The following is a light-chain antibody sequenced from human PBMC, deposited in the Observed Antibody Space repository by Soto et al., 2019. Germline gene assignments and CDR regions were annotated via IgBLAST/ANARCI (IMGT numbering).Light chain of an antibody. J-gene: IGLJ1*01. CDR2: AVS. V-gene: IGLV2-14*01. CDR1: SSDVGLYDY. Sequence: QSALTQPASVSGSPGQSITISCTGTSSDVGLYDYVSWYQQHPVKAPQLMIYAVSNRPSGVSNRFSASKSGNTASLFISGLHAEDEADYYCISYTSDSSYVFGSGTKVTVL. CDR3: ISYTSDSSYV.